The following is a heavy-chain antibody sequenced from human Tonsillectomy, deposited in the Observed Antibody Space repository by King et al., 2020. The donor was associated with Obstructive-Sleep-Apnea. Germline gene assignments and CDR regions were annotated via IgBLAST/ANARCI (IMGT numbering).Heavy chain of an antibody. CDR3: ARSVGGSLKGPFDY. J-gene: IGHJ4*02. V-gene: IGHV3-13*05. Sequence: EVQLVESGGALAQPGESLRLSCAASGFTFSNFDMHWVRQIIGKGLEGVSAIGGAGYPDYPVSVKGRFTISRDNAKNSLYLQMNSLRDGDTAVYYCARSVGGSLKGPFDYLGQGTLVIVSS. CDR2: IGGAGYP. D-gene: IGHD1-26*01. CDR1: GFTFSNFD.